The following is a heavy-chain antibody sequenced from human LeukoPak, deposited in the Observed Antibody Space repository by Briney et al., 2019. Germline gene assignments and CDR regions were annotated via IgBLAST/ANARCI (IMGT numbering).Heavy chain of an antibody. J-gene: IGHJ4*02. Sequence: GGSLRLSCAASGFTFSSYAMSWVRQAPGKGLEWVSAISSSGGSTYYADSVKGRFTISRDNSKNTLYLQMNSLRAEDTAVYYCAKGKGAMVRGVTPSPFDYWGQGTLVTVSS. D-gene: IGHD3-10*01. V-gene: IGHV3-23*01. CDR3: AKGKGAMVRGVTPSPFDY. CDR2: ISSSGGST. CDR1: GFTFSSYA.